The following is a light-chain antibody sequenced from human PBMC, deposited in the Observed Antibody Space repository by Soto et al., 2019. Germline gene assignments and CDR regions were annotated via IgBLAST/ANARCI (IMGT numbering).Light chain of an antibody. CDR3: QQYNDNWT. CDR1: QSISSW. J-gene: IGKJ1*01. V-gene: IGKV1-5*03. CDR2: KPS. Sequence: DIQMTQSPSTLSASVGDRVTITCRASQSISSWLAWYQQKPGQAPKLLIYKPSTLQSGVPSRFSGSGSETEFTLAISSLQPDDSANYYCQQYNDNWTFGQGTKV.